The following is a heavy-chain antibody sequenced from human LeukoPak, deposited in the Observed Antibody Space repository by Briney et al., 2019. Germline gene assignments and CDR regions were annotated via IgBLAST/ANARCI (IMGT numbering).Heavy chain of an antibody. J-gene: IGHJ3*01. D-gene: IGHD3-16*01. CDR3: AKKGHDPRHAIDF. CDR2: ISGNGAAT. V-gene: IGHV3-23*01. CDR1: GFTINNYA. Sequence: PGGSLRLSCVASGFTINNYAMTWVRQAPGKGLEWVSEISGNGAATYYEDYVRGRFSISRDESKNTLYLQMNSLRVEDTAVYFCAKKGHDPRHAIDFWGQGTMVTVSS.